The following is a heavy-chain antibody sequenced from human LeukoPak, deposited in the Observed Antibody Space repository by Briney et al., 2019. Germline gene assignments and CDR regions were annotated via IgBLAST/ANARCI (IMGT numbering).Heavy chain of an antibody. CDR3: ARGEAQQQLAFDY. CDR2: IYSGGST. J-gene: IGHJ4*02. CDR1: GITVSSNY. Sequence: PGGSLRLSCAASGITVSSNYMTWVRQAPGKGLEWVSVIYSGGSTYYADPVKGRFTISRDNSKNTLYLQMNSLRAEDTAVHYCARGEAQQQLAFDYWGQGTLVTVSS. D-gene: IGHD6-13*01. V-gene: IGHV3-53*01.